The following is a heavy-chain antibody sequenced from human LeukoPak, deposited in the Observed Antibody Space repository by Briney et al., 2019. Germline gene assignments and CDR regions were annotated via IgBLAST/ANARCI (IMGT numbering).Heavy chain of an antibody. Sequence: SETLSLTCAVSGGSISSNNWWSWVRQPPGRGLEWIGEIYHSGNTKYNPSLKSRVTISVDKSNNQFSLKLTSVTAADTAVYFCASGDSSGWSYEHDYWGQGTQVTVSS. J-gene: IGHJ4*02. D-gene: IGHD6-19*01. CDR2: IYHSGNT. V-gene: IGHV4-4*02. CDR1: GGSISSNNW. CDR3: ASGDSSGWSYEHDY.